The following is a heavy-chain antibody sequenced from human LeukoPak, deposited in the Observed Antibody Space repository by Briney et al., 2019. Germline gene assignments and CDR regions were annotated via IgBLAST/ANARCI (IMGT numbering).Heavy chain of an antibody. CDR3: ASGGSYGLLDY. Sequence: GGSLRLSCAASGFTVSYNYMNWVRHAPGTGLEWVSVVYSGGSTCYADSVKGRFTISRDNSKNTVYLQMNSLRAEDTAVYFCASGGSYGLLDYWGQGTLVTVSS. D-gene: IGHD5-18*01. CDR2: VYSGGST. V-gene: IGHV3-53*01. CDR1: GFTVSYNY. J-gene: IGHJ4*02.